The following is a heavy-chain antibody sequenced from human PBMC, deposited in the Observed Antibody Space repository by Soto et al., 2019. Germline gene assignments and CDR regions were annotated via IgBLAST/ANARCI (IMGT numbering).Heavy chain of an antibody. J-gene: IGHJ3*02. Sequence: SETLSLTCTVSGGFMTHYYWSWIRQPPGKGLEWIGYIYYSGGTNYNPSLKSRVTISEDTWKNQFSLKLSSVTAADTAVYYCARLGHYDSTGYDAFDIWGQGIMVTVSS. CDR1: GGFMTHYY. D-gene: IGHD3-22*01. CDR2: IYYSGGT. CDR3: ARLGHYDSTGYDAFDI. V-gene: IGHV4-59*08.